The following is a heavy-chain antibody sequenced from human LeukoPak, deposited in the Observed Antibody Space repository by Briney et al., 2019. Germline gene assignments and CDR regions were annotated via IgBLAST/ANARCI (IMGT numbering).Heavy chain of an antibody. CDR3: ARGTGEGLGSFDY. J-gene: IGHJ4*02. CDR2: ISGSSTYI. Sequence: GGSLRLSCAASGFAFSSCGMNWVRQAPGKGLEWVSSISGSSTYIYYADSVKGRFTISRDNAKNSLYLQMNSLRAEDTAVYYWARGTGEGLGSFDYWGQGTLVTVSS. CDR1: GFAFSSCG. V-gene: IGHV3-21*01. D-gene: IGHD3-16*01.